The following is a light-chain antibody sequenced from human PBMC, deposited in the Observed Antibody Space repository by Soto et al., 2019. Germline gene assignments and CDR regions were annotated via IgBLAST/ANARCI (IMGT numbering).Light chain of an antibody. V-gene: IGKV3-11*01. CDR3: QQRTNSPPST. CDR2: GVS. Sequence: EIVLTQSPATLSLSPGEGASLSCRASQNISTYLALYQQRPGQVPRLLIYGVSKRAPAIPPRFSGSGSGTDFTLSVSGLETEDFATDYCQQRTNSPPSTFGQGTRVELK. J-gene: IGKJ1*01. CDR1: QNISTY.